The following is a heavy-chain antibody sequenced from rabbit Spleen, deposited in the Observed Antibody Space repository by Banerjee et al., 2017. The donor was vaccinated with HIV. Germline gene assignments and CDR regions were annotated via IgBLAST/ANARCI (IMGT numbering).Heavy chain of an antibody. Sequence: QEQLEESGGGLVKPGGTLTLTCTVSGFSFSSNWICWVRQAPGKGLEWIACIDTSDGDTDYASWPKGRFTISKTSSTTVTLQLTSLTAADTATYFCARDLTGVIGWNFGWWGPGTLVTVS. V-gene: IGHV1S45*01. CDR3: ARDLTGVIGWNFGW. J-gene: IGHJ6*01. CDR1: GFSFSSNW. CDR2: IDTSDGDT. D-gene: IGHD4-1*01.